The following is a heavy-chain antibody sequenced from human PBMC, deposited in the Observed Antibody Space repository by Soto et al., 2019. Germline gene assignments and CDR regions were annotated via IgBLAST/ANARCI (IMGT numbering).Heavy chain of an antibody. CDR1: GYTLTESS. J-gene: IGHJ6*02. CDR3: ATIMGPKRLAVAGFYYDGMDV. Sequence: GASVKVSCKVSGYTLTESSMPWVRPAPGKGLEWMVGFEPEDGETIYAQKFQGRVTMTEDTSTDTAYMELSSLRSEDTAVYYCATIMGPKRLAVAGFYYDGMDVLGQGTTVIVSS. V-gene: IGHV1-24*01. CDR2: FEPEDGET. D-gene: IGHD6-19*01.